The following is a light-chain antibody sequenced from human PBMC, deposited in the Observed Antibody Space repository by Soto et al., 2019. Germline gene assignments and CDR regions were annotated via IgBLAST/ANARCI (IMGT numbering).Light chain of an antibody. Sequence: EIVLTQSPATLSLSPGERATLSCRASQSVSSYLAWYQQKPGQAPRLLIYDASNRATGIPARFSGSGPGTDFTLTISSLEPEDFAIYYCQQRSNWPPVTFSGGTKVEIK. CDR3: QQRSNWPPVT. CDR1: QSVSSY. V-gene: IGKV3-11*01. CDR2: DAS. J-gene: IGKJ4*01.